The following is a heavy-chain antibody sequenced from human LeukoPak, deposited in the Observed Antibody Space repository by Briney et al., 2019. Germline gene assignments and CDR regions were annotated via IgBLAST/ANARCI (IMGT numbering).Heavy chain of an antibody. CDR1: GFTFSSYA. V-gene: IGHV3-23*01. CDR3: AKSGAYIYDSSGYLDY. Sequence: GGSLRLSCAASGFTFSSYAMSWVRQAPGKGLEWVSAISGSGGSTYYADSVKGRFTISRDNSKNTLYPQMNSLRAEDTAVYYCAKSGAYIYDSSGYLDYWGQGTLVTVSS. J-gene: IGHJ4*02. D-gene: IGHD3-22*01. CDR2: ISGSGGST.